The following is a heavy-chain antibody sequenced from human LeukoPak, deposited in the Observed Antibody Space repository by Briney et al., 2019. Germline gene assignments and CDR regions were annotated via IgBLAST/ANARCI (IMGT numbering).Heavy chain of an antibody. D-gene: IGHD3-22*01. CDR2: ISGSGGST. V-gene: IGHV3-23*01. CDR3: AKDHPQWFPNYYFDY. Sequence: GGSLRLSRAASGFTFSTYVVNWVRQAPGKGLEWVSPISGSGGSTYYADSVKGRFTISRDNSKNTLYLQMSSLRVEDTAVYYCAKDHPQWFPNYYFDYWGQGTLVTVSS. CDR1: GFTFSTYV. J-gene: IGHJ4*02.